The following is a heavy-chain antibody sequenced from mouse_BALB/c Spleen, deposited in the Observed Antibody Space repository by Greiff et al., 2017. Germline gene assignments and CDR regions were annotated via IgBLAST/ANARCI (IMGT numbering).Heavy chain of an antibody. D-gene: IGHD2-14*01. CDR3: ARRGGYPEPFAY. J-gene: IGHJ3*01. V-gene: IGHV1-18*01. CDR1: GYTFTDYN. CDR2: INPNNGGP. Sequence: VQLKQSGPALVKPGASVKIPCKASGYTFTDYNMDWVKQSHGKSLEWIGDINPNNGGPIYNQKFKGKATLTVDKSSSTAYMELRSLTSEDTAVYYCARRGGYPEPFAYWGQGTLVTVAA.